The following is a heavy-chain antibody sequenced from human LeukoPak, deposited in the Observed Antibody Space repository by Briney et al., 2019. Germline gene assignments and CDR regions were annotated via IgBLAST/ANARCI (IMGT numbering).Heavy chain of an antibody. Sequence: GGSLRLTCAGSGFTFSDHYMGWVRQAAGKGLEWVGRIRNKANRYTTEYAASVKGRFTSARDDSKNSLYLQRLGLKTEDTAVYYRARSTTAVTPYYSDYWGLGTQVTVSS. CDR2: IRNKANRYTT. V-gene: IGHV3-72*01. D-gene: IGHD4-23*01. J-gene: IGHJ4*02. CDR3: ARSTTAVTPYYSDY. CDR1: GFTFSDHY.